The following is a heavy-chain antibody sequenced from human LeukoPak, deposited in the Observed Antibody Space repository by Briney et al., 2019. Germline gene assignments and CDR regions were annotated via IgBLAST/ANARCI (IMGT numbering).Heavy chain of an antibody. CDR1: GDSFSSNSAA. CDR3: AREMAGYSSGWGLPGLYFDY. Sequence: SQTLSLTCAISGDSFSSNSAAWNWLRQSPSRGLEWLGRTYYRSKWYNDYAVSVKSRITINPDTSKNQFSLQLNSVTPEDTAVYYCAREMAGYSSGWGLPGLYFDYWGQGTLVTVSS. V-gene: IGHV6-1*01. J-gene: IGHJ4*02. CDR2: TYYRSKWYN. D-gene: IGHD6-19*01.